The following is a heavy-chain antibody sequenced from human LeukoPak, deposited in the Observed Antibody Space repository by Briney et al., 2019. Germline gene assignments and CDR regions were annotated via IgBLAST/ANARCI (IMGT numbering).Heavy chain of an antibody. Sequence: TGGSLRLSCAASGFTFSSYSMNWVRQAPGKGLEWVANIKQDGSEIYYVDSVKGRFTISRDNSKNTLYLQMNSLRAEDTAVYYCARDRYCSSTSCYSTPLDYWGQGTLVTVSS. D-gene: IGHD2-2*02. J-gene: IGHJ4*02. V-gene: IGHV3-7*01. CDR2: IKQDGSEI. CDR3: ARDRYCSSTSCYSTPLDY. CDR1: GFTFSSYS.